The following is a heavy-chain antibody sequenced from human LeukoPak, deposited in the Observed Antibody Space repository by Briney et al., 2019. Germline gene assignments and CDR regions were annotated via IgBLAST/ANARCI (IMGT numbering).Heavy chain of an antibody. J-gene: IGHJ5*02. V-gene: IGHV3-33*01. CDR3: ARYDSWAWFDP. D-gene: IGHD3-3*01. Sequence: PGGSLRLSCAAFGFTFSSYGMHWVRQAPGKGLEWVAVIWYDGSNKYYADSVKGRFTISRDNSKNTLYLQMNSLRAEDTAVYYCARYDSWAWFDPWGQGTLVTVSS. CDR1: GFTFSSYG. CDR2: IWYDGSNK.